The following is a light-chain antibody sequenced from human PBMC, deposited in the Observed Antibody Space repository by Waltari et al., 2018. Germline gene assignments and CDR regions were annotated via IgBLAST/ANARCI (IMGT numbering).Light chain of an antibody. CDR1: QSCKRT. Sequence: CRSRQSCKRTLAWCHQKPSHAPKLRSYGESIMSTGIPDRFTGSGSVTDFSLTISSLEPEDFAIYFCQHYVRLPATFGQGTKVEIK. CDR2: GES. CDR3: QHYVRLPAT. J-gene: IGKJ1*01. V-gene: IGKV3-20*01.